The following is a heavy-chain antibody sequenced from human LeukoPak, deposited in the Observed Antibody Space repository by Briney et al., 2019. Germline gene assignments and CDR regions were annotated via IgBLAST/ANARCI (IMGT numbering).Heavy chain of an antibody. V-gene: IGHV4-4*07. CDR3: ARDLLAAAGTYFDY. CDR1: GGSISSYY. CDR2: IYTSGST. J-gene: IGHJ4*02. D-gene: IGHD6-13*01. Sequence: PSETLSLTCTVSGGSISSYYWSWIRQPAGKGLERIGRIYTSGSTNYNPSLKSRVTMSVDTSKNQFSLKLSSVTAADTAVYYCARDLLAAAGTYFDYWGQGTLVTVSS.